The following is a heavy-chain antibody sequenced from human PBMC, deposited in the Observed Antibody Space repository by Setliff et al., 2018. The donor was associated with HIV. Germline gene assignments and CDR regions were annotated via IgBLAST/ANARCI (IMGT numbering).Heavy chain of an antibody. V-gene: IGHV4-4*07. J-gene: IGHJ5*02. Sequence: SETLSLTCTVSGGSISGYYWSWIRQPAGKGLEWIGRIYPSGSTSYNPSLQSRVVMSVDTSKNQFSLRLISVTAADTAVYFCARVSKGDYGGNFDPWGQGTLVTVSS. D-gene: IGHD4-17*01. CDR2: IYPSGST. CDR1: GGSISGYY. CDR3: ARVSKGDYGGNFDP.